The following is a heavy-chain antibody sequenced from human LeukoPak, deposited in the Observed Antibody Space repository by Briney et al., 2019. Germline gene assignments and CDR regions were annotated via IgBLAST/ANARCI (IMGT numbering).Heavy chain of an antibody. V-gene: IGHV3-21*01. J-gene: IGHJ5*02. CDR2: MSSNSNYI. Sequence: RGSLRLSCAASGFTFSSYNMKWVRQAPGRGLALVSSMSSNSNYIYYADSVKGRFTISRDNAKNSLYLQMKSLRAEDTAVYYCARGKTSQNIVTRKTYNWFDPWGQGTLVTVSS. CDR1: GFTFSSYN. CDR3: ARGKTSQNIVTRKTYNWFDP. D-gene: IGHD2/OR15-2a*01.